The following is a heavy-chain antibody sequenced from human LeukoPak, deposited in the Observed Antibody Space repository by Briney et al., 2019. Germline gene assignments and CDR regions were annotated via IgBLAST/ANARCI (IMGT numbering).Heavy chain of an antibody. D-gene: IGHD7-27*01. CDR2: IKEDGNEK. J-gene: IGHJ4*02. CDR1: GFTFSSYW. V-gene: IGHV3-7*05. Sequence: TGGSLRLSCAASGFTFSSYWMNWVRRAPGKGLEWVANIKEDGNEKYYVDSVKGRFTISRDNAKNSLYLQMNSLRVDDTGVYYCATNWAHFNYWGQGALVTVSS. CDR3: ATNWAHFNY.